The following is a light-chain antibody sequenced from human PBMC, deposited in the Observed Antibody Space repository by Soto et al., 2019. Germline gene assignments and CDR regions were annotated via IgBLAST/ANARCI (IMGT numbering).Light chain of an antibody. CDR2: GAS. V-gene: IGKV3D-15*01. J-gene: IGKJ1*01. CDR1: QGVFSN. Sequence: EIVLTQSPATLSVSPGERATLSCRASQGVFSNLAWYQQKPGQAPRLLIYGASTRASAIPARFSGRGSGTDFTLTISRLQSEDFAVYFCHQYHNWPRTFGQGTKEDVK. CDR3: HQYHNWPRT.